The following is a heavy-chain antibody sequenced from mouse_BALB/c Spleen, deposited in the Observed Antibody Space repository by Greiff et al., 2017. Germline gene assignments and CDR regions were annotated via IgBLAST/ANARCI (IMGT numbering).Heavy chain of an antibody. Sequence: VMLVESGPGLVAPSQSLSITCTVSGFSLTSYGVHWVRQPPGQGLEWLGVIWAGGSTNYNSALMSRLIISKDNSKSQVFLKMNSLQTDDTAMYYCARDDGYSPWFAYWGQGTLVTVSA. CDR3: ARDDGYSPWFAY. CDR2: IWAGGST. D-gene: IGHD2-3*01. V-gene: IGHV2-9*02. CDR1: GFSLTSYG. J-gene: IGHJ3*01.